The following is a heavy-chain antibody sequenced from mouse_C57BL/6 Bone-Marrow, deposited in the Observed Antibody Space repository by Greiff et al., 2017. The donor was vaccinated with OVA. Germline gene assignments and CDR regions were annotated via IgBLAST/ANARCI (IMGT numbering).Heavy chain of an antibody. CDR3: ARAAYDYDVGAY. J-gene: IGHJ3*01. V-gene: IGHV1-81*01. CDR1: GYTFTSYG. Sequence: VQRVESGAELARPGASVKLSCKASGYTFTSYGISWVKQRTGQGLEWIGEIYPRSGNTYYNEKFKGKATLTADKSSSTAYMELRSLTSEDSAVYFCARAAYDYDVGAYWGQGTLVAVSA. CDR2: IYPRSGNT. D-gene: IGHD2-4*01.